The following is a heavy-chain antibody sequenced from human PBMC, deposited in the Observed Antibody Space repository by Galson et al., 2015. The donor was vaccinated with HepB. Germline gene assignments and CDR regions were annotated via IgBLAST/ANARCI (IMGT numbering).Heavy chain of an antibody. V-gene: IGHV4-34*01. D-gene: IGHD3-9*01. CDR1: GGSFSGYY. J-gene: IGHJ5*02. CDR2: INHSGST. CDR3: ASAYYDILTGYYRGWFDP. Sequence: ETLSLTCAVYGGSFSGYYWSWIRQPPGKGLEWIGEINHSGSTNYNPSLKSRVTISVDTSKNQFSLKLSSVTAADTAVYYCASAYYDILTGYYRGWFDPWGQGTLVTVSS.